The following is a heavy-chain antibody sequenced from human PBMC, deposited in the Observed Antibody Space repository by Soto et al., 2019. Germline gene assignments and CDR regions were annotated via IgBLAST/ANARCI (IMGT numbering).Heavy chain of an antibody. CDR2: INPSGGST. V-gene: IGHV1-46*01. Sequence: ASVKVSCKASGGTFSSYYMHWVRQAPGQGLEWMGIINPSGGSTSYAQKFQGRVTMTRDTSTSTVYMELSSLRSEDTAVYYCATSYYYDSSGYEPFDYWGQGTLVTVSS. J-gene: IGHJ4*02. D-gene: IGHD3-22*01. CDR3: ATSYYYDSSGYEPFDY. CDR1: GGTFSSYY.